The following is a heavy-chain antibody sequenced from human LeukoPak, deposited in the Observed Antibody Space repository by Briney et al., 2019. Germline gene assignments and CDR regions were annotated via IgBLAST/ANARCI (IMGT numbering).Heavy chain of an antibody. CDR3: ARVAWVDSTMVADY. Sequence: GGSLRLSCAASGFTFSSYGLNWVRQAPGKGLESVSSITSSRGNIYYGDSVMGRFTISRDNAKNSLYLQMNRLRAEDTAVYYCARVAWVDSTMVADYWGQGTLVTVSS. V-gene: IGHV3-21*01. J-gene: IGHJ4*02. CDR2: ITSSRGNI. D-gene: IGHD5-18*01. CDR1: GFTFSSYG.